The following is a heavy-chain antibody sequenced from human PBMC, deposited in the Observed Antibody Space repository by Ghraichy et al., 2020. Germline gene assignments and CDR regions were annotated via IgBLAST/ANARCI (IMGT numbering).Heavy chain of an antibody. Sequence: GESLNISCAASGFTFSDYYMSWIRQAPGKGLEWVSYISSSSSYTNYADSVKGRFTISRDNAKNSLYLQMNSLRAEDTAVYYCARDQRRYCSSTSCYGRGRWFDPWGQGTLVTVSS. CDR1: GFTFSDYY. J-gene: IGHJ5*02. D-gene: IGHD2-2*01. V-gene: IGHV3-11*05. CDR2: ISSSSSYT. CDR3: ARDQRRYCSSTSCYGRGRWFDP.